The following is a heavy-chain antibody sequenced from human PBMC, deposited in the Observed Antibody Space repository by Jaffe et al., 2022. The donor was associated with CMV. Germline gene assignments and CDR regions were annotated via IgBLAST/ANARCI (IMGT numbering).Heavy chain of an antibody. CDR3: ARDPGWELPHWYFDL. Sequence: EVQLVESGGGLVQPGGSLRLSCAASGFTFSSYSMNWVRQAPGKGLEWVSYISSSSSTIYYADSVKGRFTISRDNAKNSLYLQMNSLRDEDTAVYYCARDPGWELPHWYFDLWGRGTLVTVSS. V-gene: IGHV3-48*02. CDR1: GFTFSSYS. CDR2: ISSSSSTI. J-gene: IGHJ2*01. D-gene: IGHD1-26*01.